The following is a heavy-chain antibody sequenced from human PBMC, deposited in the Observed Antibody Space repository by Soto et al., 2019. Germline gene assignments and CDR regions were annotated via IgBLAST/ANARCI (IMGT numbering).Heavy chain of an antibody. V-gene: IGHV3-30-3*01. CDR2: ISYDSTHK. Sequence: PRGSLRLSCAASGFTFSSYAMHWVRQAPGKGLEWVSFISYDSTHKFYADSVKGRFTISRDNSKNTLYLQMSGLRDEDTAVYYCARRGGPAEDSWRQGALVTVFS. J-gene: IGHJ4*02. CDR1: GFTFSSYA. D-gene: IGHD2-2*01. CDR3: ARRGGPAEDS.